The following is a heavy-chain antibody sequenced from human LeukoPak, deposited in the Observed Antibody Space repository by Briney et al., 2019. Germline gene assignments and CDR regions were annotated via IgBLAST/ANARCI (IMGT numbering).Heavy chain of an antibody. Sequence: SETLSLTCTVSGCSISSYYWSWIRQPPGKGLEWIGYIYYSGSTNYNPSLKSRVTISVDTSKNQFSLKLSSVTAADTAVYYCARRPTTVTTNWFDPWGQGTLVTVSS. CDR1: GCSISSYY. D-gene: IGHD4-17*01. J-gene: IGHJ5*02. CDR3: ARRPTTVTTNWFDP. CDR2: IYYSGST. V-gene: IGHV4-59*08.